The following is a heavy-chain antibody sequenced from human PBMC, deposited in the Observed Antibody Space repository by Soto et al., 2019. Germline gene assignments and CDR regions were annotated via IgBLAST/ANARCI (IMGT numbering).Heavy chain of an antibody. CDR1: GGSFSGYY. J-gene: IGHJ6*02. D-gene: IGHD2-2*02. CDR2: INHSGST. Sequence: LSLTCAVYGGSFSGYYWSWIRQPPGKGLEWIGEINHSGSTNYNPSLKSRVTISVDASKNQFSLKLSSVTAADTAVYYCARDVRYCSSTSCYSPFYYYYGMDVWGQGTTVTVSS. CDR3: ARDVRYCSSTSCYSPFYYYYGMDV. V-gene: IGHV4-34*01.